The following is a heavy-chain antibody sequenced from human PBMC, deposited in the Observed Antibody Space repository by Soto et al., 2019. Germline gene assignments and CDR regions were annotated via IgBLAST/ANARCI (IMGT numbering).Heavy chain of an antibody. Sequence: SEALSLTCTVSGGSVSRGNYYWSLIRQPPGKGLEWIGFIYYTGSSSYNPSLKSRVTMSLDKSNNQFSLKLTSVTAADTAVYYCARAGNYDVLSGRMYYFDSWGQGTPVTVSS. CDR3: ARAGNYDVLSGRMYYFDS. D-gene: IGHD3-3*01. CDR1: GGSVSRGNYY. V-gene: IGHV4-61*01. J-gene: IGHJ4*02. CDR2: IYYTGSS.